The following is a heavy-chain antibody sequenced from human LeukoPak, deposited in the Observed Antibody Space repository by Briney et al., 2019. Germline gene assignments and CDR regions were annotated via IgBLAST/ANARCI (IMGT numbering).Heavy chain of an antibody. D-gene: IGHD1-26*01. V-gene: IGHV3-21*01. CDR1: GFTFSSYS. CDR3: ASSLFPGIVAPLGY. CDR2: ISSSSSYI. J-gene: IGHJ4*02. Sequence: GGSLRLSCAASGFTFSSYSMNWVRQAPGKGLEWVSSISSSSSYIYYADSVKGRFTISRDNAKNSLYLQMNSLRAEDTAVYYCASSLFPGIVAPLGYWGQGTLVTVSS.